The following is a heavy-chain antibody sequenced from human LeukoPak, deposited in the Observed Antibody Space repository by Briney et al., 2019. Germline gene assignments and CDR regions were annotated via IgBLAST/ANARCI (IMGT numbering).Heavy chain of an antibody. CDR1: GGSFSGYY. Sequence: SETLSLTCAVYGGSFSGYYWSWIRQPPGKGLEWIGEINHSVGSTNYNPSLKSRVTISVDTSKNQFSLKLSSVTAADTAVYYCARMMGGSGSRPTRGYYYYMDVWGKGTTVTISS. D-gene: IGHD3-10*01. CDR3: ARMMGGSGSRPTRGYYYYMDV. J-gene: IGHJ6*03. CDR2: INHSVGST. V-gene: IGHV4-34*01.